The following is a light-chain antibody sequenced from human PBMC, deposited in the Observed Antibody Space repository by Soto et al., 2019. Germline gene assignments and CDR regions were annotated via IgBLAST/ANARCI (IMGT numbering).Light chain of an antibody. Sequence: DIQMTQSPSSLSASVGDRVTITCRASRSISSYLSWYQQKPGKAPKLLIYASSTLRSGVPSRFSGSGSGTDFTLTISSLQPEDFATYYCQQSYNAPRTFGQGTKLEIE. CDR1: RSISSY. CDR3: QQSYNAPRT. CDR2: ASS. J-gene: IGKJ2*01. V-gene: IGKV1-39*01.